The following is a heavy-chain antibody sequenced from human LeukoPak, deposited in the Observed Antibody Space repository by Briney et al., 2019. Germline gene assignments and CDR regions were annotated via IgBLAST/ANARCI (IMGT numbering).Heavy chain of an antibody. D-gene: IGHD2-2*01. Sequence: GGSLRLSCAASGFTFSSYSMHWVRQAPGKGLEWVAVIWYDGSNKYYADSVKGRFTISRDNSKNTLYLQMNSLRAEDTAVYYCAREVPVTTFDYWGQGTLVTVSS. J-gene: IGHJ4*02. CDR2: IWYDGSNK. V-gene: IGHV3-33*01. CDR3: AREVPVTTFDY. CDR1: GFTFSSYS.